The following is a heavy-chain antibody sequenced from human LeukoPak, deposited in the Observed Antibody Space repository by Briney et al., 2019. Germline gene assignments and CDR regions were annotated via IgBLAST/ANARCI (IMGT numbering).Heavy chain of an antibody. V-gene: IGHV3-23*01. Sequence: PGGSLRLSCAASGFTFSSYAMSWVRQAPGKRLEWVSAISGSGGSTYYADSVKGRFTISRDNSKNTLYLQMTSLRAEDTAVYYCAKAGNYGDYYFDYWGQGTLVTVSS. CDR2: ISGSGGST. J-gene: IGHJ4*02. CDR3: AKAGNYGDYYFDY. CDR1: GFTFSSYA. D-gene: IGHD4-17*01.